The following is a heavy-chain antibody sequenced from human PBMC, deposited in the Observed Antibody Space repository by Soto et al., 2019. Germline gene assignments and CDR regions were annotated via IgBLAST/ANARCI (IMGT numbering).Heavy chain of an antibody. J-gene: IGHJ4*02. V-gene: IGHV3-23*01. D-gene: IGHD3-22*01. CDR1: GFTSSLSFSNFA. Sequence: PGGSLRLSCAVSGFTSSLSFSNFAMSWVRQAPGKGLEQVSGISAIASLPYYADSVKGRFTISRDNSNNTLFLQMNSLRAEDTAVYYCAKSGLFDSSGYHHPHFDSWGQGALVTVSS. CDR2: ISAIASLP. CDR3: AKSGLFDSSGYHHPHFDS.